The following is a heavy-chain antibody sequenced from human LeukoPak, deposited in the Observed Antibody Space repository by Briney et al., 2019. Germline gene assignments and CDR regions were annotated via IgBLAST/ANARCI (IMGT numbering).Heavy chain of an antibody. D-gene: IGHD4-17*01. CDR2: IYYSGST. CDR1: GGSISSGGYY. J-gene: IGHJ4*02. V-gene: IGHV4-31*03. CDR3: ARWDYGDFIFDY. Sequence: SETLSLTCTVSGGSISSGGYYWSWIRQHPGKGLEWIGYIYYSGSTYYNPSLKSRVTISVDTSKNQFSLKPSSVTAADTAVYYCARWDYGDFIFDYWGQGTLVTVSS.